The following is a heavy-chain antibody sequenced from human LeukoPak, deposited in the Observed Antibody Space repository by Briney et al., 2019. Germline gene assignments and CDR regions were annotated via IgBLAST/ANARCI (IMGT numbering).Heavy chain of an antibody. CDR2: ISSSGGST. V-gene: IGHV3-23*01. CDR3: IRYRREGLYYFDY. CDR1: GFTFSSYG. D-gene: IGHD3-10*01. Sequence: GGTLRLSCAASGFTFSSYGMSWVRQAPGKGLEWVSAISSSGGSTSYADSVKGRFTISRDNSKNMLYLQMNSLTVEDTAVYYCIRYRREGLYYFDYWGQGTPVTVSS. J-gene: IGHJ4*02.